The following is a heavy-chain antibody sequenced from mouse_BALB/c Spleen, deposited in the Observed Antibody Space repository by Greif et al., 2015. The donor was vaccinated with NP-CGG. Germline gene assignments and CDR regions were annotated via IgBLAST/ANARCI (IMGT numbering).Heavy chain of an antibody. Sequence: ESGPGLVKPSQSLSLTCSVTGYSITSGYYWNWIRQFPGNKLEWMGYISYDGSNNYNPSLKNRISITRDTSKNQFFLKLNSVTTEDTATYYCARDGNYWYFDVWGAGTTVTVSS. D-gene: IGHD2-1*01. CDR3: ARDGNYWYFDV. J-gene: IGHJ1*01. V-gene: IGHV3-6*02. CDR2: ISYDGSN. CDR1: GYSITSGYY.